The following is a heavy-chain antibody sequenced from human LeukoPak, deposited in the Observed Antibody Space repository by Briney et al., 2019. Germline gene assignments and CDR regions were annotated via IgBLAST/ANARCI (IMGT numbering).Heavy chain of an antibody. CDR3: ATQNSGWYGGRDY. V-gene: IGHV4-39*01. CDR2: LYYSGST. D-gene: IGHD6-19*01. J-gene: IGHJ4*02. Sequence: SETLSLTCTVSGGSISSSSYYWGWIRQPPGKGLEWIGSLYYSGSTYYNPSLKSRVTISVDTSKNQFSLKLSSVTAADTAVYYCATQNSGWYGGRDYWAQGTLVTVSS. CDR1: GGSISSSSYY.